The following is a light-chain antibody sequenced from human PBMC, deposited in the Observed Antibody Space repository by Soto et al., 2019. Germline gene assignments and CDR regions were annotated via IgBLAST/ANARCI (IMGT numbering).Light chain of an antibody. CDR3: SSYTSSSTLLYV. CDR2: EDN. J-gene: IGLJ1*01. V-gene: IGLV6-57*01. CDR1: SGSIASNY. Sequence: NFMLTQPHSVSESPGKTVIISCTRSSGSIASNYVQWYQQRPGSSPTTVINEDNQRPSGVPDRFSGSKSGNTASLTISGLQAEDEADYYCSSYTSSSTLLYVFGTGTKVTVL.